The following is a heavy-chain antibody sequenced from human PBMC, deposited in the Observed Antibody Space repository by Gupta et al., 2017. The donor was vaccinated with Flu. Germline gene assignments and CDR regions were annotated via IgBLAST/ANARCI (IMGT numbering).Heavy chain of an antibody. CDR2: ISGSGSTI. Sequence: EVKLVESGGGLVQPGGSLRLSCAASGFTFSGYEMNWVRQAPGKGLEWVSYISGSGSTIYYADSVKGRFTISRDNAKNSLYLQMNSLRAEDTAVYYCAREERIMVFGVVSSDYLDVWGKGTTVTVSS. J-gene: IGHJ6*03. CDR3: AREERIMVFGVVSSDYLDV. CDR1: GFTFSGYE. V-gene: IGHV3-48*03. D-gene: IGHD3-3*01.